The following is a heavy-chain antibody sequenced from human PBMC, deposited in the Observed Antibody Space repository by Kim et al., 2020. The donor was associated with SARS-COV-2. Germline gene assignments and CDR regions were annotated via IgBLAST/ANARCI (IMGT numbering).Heavy chain of an antibody. CDR2: MNPNSGNT. CDR1: GYTFTSYD. J-gene: IGHJ6*02. D-gene: IGHD3-3*01. V-gene: IGHV1-8*01. CDR3: ARGLLPPITIFGVVIKGACCNYGMDV. Sequence: ASVKVSCKASGYTFTSYDINWVRQATGQGLEWMGWMNPNSGNTGYAQKFQGRVTMTRNTSISTAYMELSSLRSEDTAVYYCARGLLPPITIFGVVIKGACCNYGMDVWGQGTTVTVSS.